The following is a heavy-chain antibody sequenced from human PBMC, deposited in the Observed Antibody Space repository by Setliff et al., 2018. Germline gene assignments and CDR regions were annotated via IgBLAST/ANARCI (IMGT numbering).Heavy chain of an antibody. CDR1: GYTFNGYY. J-gene: IGHJ6*03. D-gene: IGHD1-26*01. Sequence: ASVKVSCKASGYTFNGYYMHWVRQAPGQGLEWMGWINPNSGGTNYAQQFQGRVTMTRDTSISTVYMELNSLTSDDAAVYFCAREGGLQGATSYYYFYNYINVWGKGTKVTVSS. V-gene: IGHV1-2*02. CDR2: INPNSGGT. CDR3: AREGGLQGATSYYYFYNYINV.